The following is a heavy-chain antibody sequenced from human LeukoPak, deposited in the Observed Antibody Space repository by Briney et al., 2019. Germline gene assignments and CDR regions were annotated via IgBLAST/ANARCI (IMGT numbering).Heavy chain of an antibody. CDR1: GFTVSSNY. D-gene: IGHD3-10*01. V-gene: IGHV3-53*05. J-gene: IGHJ5*02. CDR2: IYSGGST. CDR3: ARDRTGYYGSGSYYMGWFDP. Sequence: PGGSLRLSCAASGFTVSSNYMSWVRQAPGKGLEWVSVIYSGGSTYYADSVKGRFTISRDNSKNTLYLQMNSLRAEDTAVHYCARDRTGYYGSGSYYMGWFDPWGQGTLVTVSS.